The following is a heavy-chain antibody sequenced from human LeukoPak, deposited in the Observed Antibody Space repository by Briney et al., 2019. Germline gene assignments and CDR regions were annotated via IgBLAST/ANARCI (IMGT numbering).Heavy chain of an antibody. CDR3: ARANKSPYYDSSGYYDY. V-gene: IGHV3-11*04. D-gene: IGHD3-22*01. Sequence: GRSLRLSCAASGFTFSDYYMSWIRQAPGKGLEWVSYISSSGSTIYYADSVKGRFTISRDNAKNSLYLQMNSLRAEDTAVYYCARANKSPYYDSSGYYDYWGQGTLVTVPS. CDR1: GFTFSDYY. J-gene: IGHJ4*02. CDR2: ISSSGSTI.